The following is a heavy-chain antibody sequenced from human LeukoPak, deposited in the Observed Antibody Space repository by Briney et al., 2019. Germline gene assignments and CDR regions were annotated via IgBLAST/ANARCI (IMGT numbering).Heavy chain of an antibody. CDR2: IKSKTDGGTT. D-gene: IGHD3-3*01. CDR3: TTDRSGYFDY. V-gene: IGHV3-15*01. CDR1: VVTFSNAW. Sequence: GGCLRLSCAAAVVTFSNAWMSWVRQAPWKGLEWVGRIKSKTDGGTTDYAAPVKGRFTISRDDSKNTLYLQMNSLKTEDTAVYYCTTDRSGYFDYWGQGTLVTVSS. J-gene: IGHJ4*02.